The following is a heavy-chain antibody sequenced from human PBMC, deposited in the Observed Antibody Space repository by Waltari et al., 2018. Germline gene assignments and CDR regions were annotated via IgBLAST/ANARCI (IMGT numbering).Heavy chain of an antibody. Sequence: QVQLVESGGGVVQPGRSLRLSCAASGFTFSTYAMHWVRQAPGKGLEWVAVISYDGSNKYYADSVKGRFTISRDNSKNTLYLQMNSLRAEDTAVYYCARTLYGDYSHFDYWGQGTLVTVSS. CDR2: ISYDGSNK. D-gene: IGHD4-17*01. CDR1: GFTFSTYA. V-gene: IGHV3-30*01. J-gene: IGHJ4*02. CDR3: ARTLYGDYSHFDY.